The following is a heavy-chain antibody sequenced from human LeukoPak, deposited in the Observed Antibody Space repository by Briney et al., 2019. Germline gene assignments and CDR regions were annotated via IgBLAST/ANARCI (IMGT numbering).Heavy chain of an antibody. Sequence: GGSLRLSCAASGFTFSIYGMHWVRQAPGKGLDWVAFIRYDGSNKYYADSVKGRFTISRDNSKNTLCLQMNSLRAEDTAVYYCAKYCSSTSCSLDFDYRGQGTLVTVSP. J-gene: IGHJ4*02. CDR2: IRYDGSNK. CDR3: AKYCSSTSCSLDFDY. D-gene: IGHD2-2*01. V-gene: IGHV3-30*02. CDR1: GFTFSIYG.